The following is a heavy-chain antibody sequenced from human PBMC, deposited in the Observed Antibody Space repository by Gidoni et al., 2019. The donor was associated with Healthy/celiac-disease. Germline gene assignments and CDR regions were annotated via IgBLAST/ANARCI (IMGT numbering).Heavy chain of an antibody. CDR2: IIPIFGTA. J-gene: IGHJ4*02. CDR1: GATFCSYA. CDR3: ARVGSYSSSWYSNY. Sequence: QVQLVQSAAAVKKPGSSVKVSCKASGATFCSYAISWVRQAPGQGLEWMGGIIPIFGTANYAQKFQGRGTITADKSTSTAYMELSSLRSEDTAVYYCARVGSYSSSWYSNYWGQGTLVTVSS. V-gene: IGHV1-69*06. D-gene: IGHD6-13*01.